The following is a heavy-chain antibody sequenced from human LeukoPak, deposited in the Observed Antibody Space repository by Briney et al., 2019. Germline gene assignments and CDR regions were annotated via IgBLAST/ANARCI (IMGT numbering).Heavy chain of an antibody. CDR1: GGSVNSRSYY. CDR3: ARDRKGGSLDTSGYYTDY. Sequence: SETLSLTCTVSGGSVNSRSYYWNWIRQHPGKGLEWIGYIYSSGNTYYNPSLKSRVTISVDTSKNQFSLNLSSVTAADTAVYYCARDRKGGSLDTSGYYTDYWGQGTLVTVSS. CDR2: IYSSGNT. J-gene: IGHJ4*02. D-gene: IGHD3-22*01. V-gene: IGHV4-31*03.